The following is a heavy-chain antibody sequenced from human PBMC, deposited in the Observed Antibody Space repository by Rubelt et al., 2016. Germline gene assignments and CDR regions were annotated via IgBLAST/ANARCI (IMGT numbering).Heavy chain of an antibody. V-gene: IGHV3-48*01. J-gene: IGHJ4*02. CDR2: ISSSSSTI. CDR1: GFTFSSYS. D-gene: IGHD3-10*01. CDR3: AKDRERSMVVSILAGY. Sequence: EVQLVESGGGLVQPGGSLRLSCAASGFTFSSYSMNWVRQAPGKGLEWVSYISSSSSTIYYADSVKGRFTISRDNAKNSLYLQMNSLRAEDTAQYYCAKDRERSMVVSILAGYWGQGTLVTVSS.